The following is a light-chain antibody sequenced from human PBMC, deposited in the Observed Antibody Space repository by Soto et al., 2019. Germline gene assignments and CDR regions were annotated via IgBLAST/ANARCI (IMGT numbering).Light chain of an antibody. CDR2: AAS. CDR3: QQRSNWLWT. V-gene: IGKV1-12*01. Sequence: DIQMTQSPSSVSASVGDRVTIAFRASQGISSWLACYQQKPGKAPKLLIYAASSLQSGVPSRFSGSGSGTDFTLTISSLQPEDFAIYYCQQRSNWLWTFGQGTKVDIK. J-gene: IGKJ1*01. CDR1: QGISSW.